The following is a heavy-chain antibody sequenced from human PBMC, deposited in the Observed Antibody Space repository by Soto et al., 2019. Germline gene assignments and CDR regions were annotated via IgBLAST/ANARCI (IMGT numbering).Heavy chain of an antibody. J-gene: IGHJ6*02. D-gene: IGHD4-17*01. CDR3: ASMTTVTTWDAYYAYYGMDV. Sequence: EGQLVESGGGLVQPGGSLRLSCAASGFTVSSNYMSWVRQAPGKGREWVSVIYSGGSTYYADSVKGSFTISRDNSKNTLYLQMNSLRAEDTAVYYCASMTTVTTWDAYYAYYGMDVWGQGTPVTVSS. CDR1: GFTVSSNY. V-gene: IGHV3-66*01. CDR2: IYSGGST.